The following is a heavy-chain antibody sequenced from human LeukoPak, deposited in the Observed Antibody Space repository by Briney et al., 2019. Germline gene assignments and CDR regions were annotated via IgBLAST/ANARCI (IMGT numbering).Heavy chain of an antibody. V-gene: IGHV3-9*01. J-gene: IGHJ4*02. CDR1: GFTFDDYA. Sequence: GGSLRLSCAASGFTFDDYAMHWVRQAPGKGLEWVSGISWNSGGIGYADSVKGRFTISRDNAKNSLYLQMNSLRAEDTALYYCAKDTPAGHFDYWGQGTLVTVSS. CDR3: AKDTPAGHFDY. CDR2: ISWNSGGI. D-gene: IGHD6-13*01.